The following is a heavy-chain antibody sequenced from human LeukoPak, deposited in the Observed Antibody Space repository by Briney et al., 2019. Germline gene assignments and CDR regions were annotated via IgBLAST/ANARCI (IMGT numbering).Heavy chain of an antibody. V-gene: IGHV4-31*03. J-gene: IGHJ4*02. CDR1: GGSISSGGYY. D-gene: IGHD6-19*01. Sequence: SETLSLTCTVSGGSISSGGYYWSWIRQHPGKGLEWTGYIYYSGSTYYNPSLKSRVTISVDTSKNQFSLKLSSVTAADTAVYYCARNGYSSGWYDNGFDYWGQGTLVTVSS. CDR3: ARNGYSSGWYDNGFDY. CDR2: IYYSGST.